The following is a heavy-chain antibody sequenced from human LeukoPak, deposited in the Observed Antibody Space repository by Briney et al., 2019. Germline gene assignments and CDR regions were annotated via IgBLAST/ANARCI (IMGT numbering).Heavy chain of an antibody. V-gene: IGHV3-23*01. J-gene: IGHJ4*02. D-gene: IGHD3-22*01. CDR3: AKEDYYDSSGRSPSPFDY. Sequence: GRSLRLSCAASGFSFSSYGMQWVRQAPGKGLEWVSAISGSGGSTYYADSVKGRFTISRDNSKNTLYLQMNSLRAEDTAVYYCAKEDYYDSSGRSPSPFDYWGQGTLVTVSS. CDR1: GFSFSSYG. CDR2: ISGSGGST.